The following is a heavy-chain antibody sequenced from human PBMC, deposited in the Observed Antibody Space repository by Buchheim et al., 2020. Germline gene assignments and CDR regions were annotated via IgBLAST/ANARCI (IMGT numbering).Heavy chain of an antibody. Sequence: EVQLVESGGGLVQPGGSLRLSCAASGFTFSNYQMNWIRQAPGKGLEWVSYISGSGNMIYYADSVKGRFTISRDNSKNTLYLQMNSLRAEDTAVYYCARDHRTLLAPFFDYWGQGTL. CDR1: GFTFSNYQ. V-gene: IGHV3-48*03. D-gene: IGHD2-15*01. CDR2: ISGSGNMI. CDR3: ARDHRTLLAPFFDY. J-gene: IGHJ4*02.